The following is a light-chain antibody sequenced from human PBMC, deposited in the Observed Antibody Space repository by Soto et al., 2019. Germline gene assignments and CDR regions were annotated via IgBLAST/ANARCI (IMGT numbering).Light chain of an antibody. CDR3: SSYAGNRHFYV. Sequence: QSALTQPPSASGSPGQSVAISCTGNSSDVGGYDFVSWYQQHPGKAPRLVIYEVTKRPSGIADRFSGSKSGNTASLTVSGLQAEDEAEYYCSSYAGNRHFYVFGTGTKVTVL. CDR1: SSDVGGYDF. V-gene: IGLV2-8*01. J-gene: IGLJ1*01. CDR2: EVT.